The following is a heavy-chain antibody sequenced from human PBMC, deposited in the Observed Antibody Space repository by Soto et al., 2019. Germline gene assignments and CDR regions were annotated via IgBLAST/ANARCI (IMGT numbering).Heavy chain of an antibody. CDR2: INAGNGNT. J-gene: IGHJ4*02. D-gene: IGHD6-19*01. Sequence: ASVKVSCKASGYTFTSYAMHWVRQAPGQRLGWMGWINAGNGNTKYSQKFQGRVTITRDTSASTAYMELSSLRSADTAVYYCARVNSIGVAGLVGYWGQGTLVIVSS. CDR3: ARVNSIGVAGLVGY. V-gene: IGHV1-3*01. CDR1: GYTFTSYA.